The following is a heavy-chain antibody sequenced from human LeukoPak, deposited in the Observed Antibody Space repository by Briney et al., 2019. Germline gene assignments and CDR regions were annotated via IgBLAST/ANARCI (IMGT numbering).Heavy chain of an antibody. D-gene: IGHD3-22*01. CDR3: AREKNYYDSSGLDAFDI. V-gene: IGHV1-2*02. CDR1: GYTFTSYA. J-gene: IGHJ3*02. CDR2: INPNSGGT. Sequence: ASVKVSCKASGYTFTSYAMNWVRQAPGQGLEWMGWINPNSGGTNYAQKFQGRVTMTRDTSISTAYMELSRLRSDDTAVYYCAREKNYYDSSGLDAFDIWGQGTMVTVSS.